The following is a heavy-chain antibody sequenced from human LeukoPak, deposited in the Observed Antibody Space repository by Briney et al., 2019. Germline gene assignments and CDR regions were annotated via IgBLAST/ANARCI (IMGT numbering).Heavy chain of an antibody. J-gene: IGHJ4*02. V-gene: IGHV4-34*01. CDR2: INHSGSI. D-gene: IGHD6-13*01. CDR1: GGSFSGYY. CDR3: ARAFSSWSNTAIDY. Sequence: PSETLSLTCAVYGGSFSGYYWSWIRQPPGKGLEWIGEINHSGSINYNPSLKSRVTISVDTSKNQFSLKLSSVTAADTAVYYCARAFSSWSNTAIDYWGQGTLVTVSS.